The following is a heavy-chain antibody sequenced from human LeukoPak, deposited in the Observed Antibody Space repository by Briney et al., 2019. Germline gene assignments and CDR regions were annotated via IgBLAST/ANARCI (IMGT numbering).Heavy chain of an antibody. CDR2: INHSGST. J-gene: IGHJ6*02. CDR1: GGSFSGYY. CDR3: ARLTSSGWYFRHGMDV. V-gene: IGHV4-34*01. Sequence: SETLTLTCAVYGGSFSGYYWSWIRQPPGKGLEWIGEINHSGSTNYNPSLKSRVTISVDTSKNQFSLKLSSVTAADTAVYYCARLTSSGWYFRHGMDVWGQGTTVTVSS. D-gene: IGHD6-19*01.